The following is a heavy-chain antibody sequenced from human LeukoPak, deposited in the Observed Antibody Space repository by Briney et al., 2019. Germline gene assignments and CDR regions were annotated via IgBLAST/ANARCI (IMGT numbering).Heavy chain of an antibody. V-gene: IGHV3-30-3*01. D-gene: IGHD5-18*01. CDR3: ARLNLGYGYFLEATKRDY. Sequence: GGSLRLSCAASGFTFSKYPMHWGRQAPGKGLEWGAVISYDVGSNTYYADSVKGRFTISRDNSKNTLYLQMNSLRAEDTAVYYCARLNLGYGYFLEATKRDYWGQGTLVTVSS. CDR1: GFTFSKYP. CDR2: ISYDVGSNT. J-gene: IGHJ4*02.